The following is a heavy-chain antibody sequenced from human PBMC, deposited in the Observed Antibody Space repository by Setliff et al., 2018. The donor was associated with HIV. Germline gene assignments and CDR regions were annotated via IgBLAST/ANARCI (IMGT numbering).Heavy chain of an antibody. V-gene: IGHV3-30-3*01. D-gene: IGHD2-15*01. Sequence: SLLLSFSPSGFPFSRSALPWVRPAPGTGLEWVAVLSYDGRPHYYADSVKGRCPISRDNSKDTLYLQMNSLRAEDTAVYYCSRPRTYCSGGSCYLGPDYWGQGTLVTVSS. CDR1: GFPFSRSA. CDR3: SRPRTYCSGGSCYLGPDY. CDR2: LSYDGRPH. J-gene: IGHJ4*02.